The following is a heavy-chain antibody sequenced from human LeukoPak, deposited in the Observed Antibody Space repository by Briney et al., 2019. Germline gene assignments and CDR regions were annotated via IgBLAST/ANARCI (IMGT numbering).Heavy chain of an antibody. J-gene: IGHJ4*02. CDR2: ISSSSSYI. D-gene: IGHD2-2*01. V-gene: IGHV3-21*04. Sequence: PGGSLRLSCAASGFTFSSYSMNWVRQAPGKGLEWVSSISSSSSYIYYADSVKGRFTISRDNAKNSLYLQMNSLRAEDAAVYYCAKDGDIVVVPAAIHRGGFFDYWGQGTLVTVSS. CDR3: AKDGDIVVVPAAIHRGGFFDY. CDR1: GFTFSSYS.